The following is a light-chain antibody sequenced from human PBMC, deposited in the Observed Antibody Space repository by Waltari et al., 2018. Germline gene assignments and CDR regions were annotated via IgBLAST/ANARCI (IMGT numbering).Light chain of an antibody. Sequence: DMQMTQSPSSLSVSVGDRVTITCRASQDISNFLAWYQQKPGKVPKFLIYGSSSLQSGVPSRFSGSVSGTDFTLTINSLHPEDVGVYYCQKYDSAPLTFGGGTRVDIK. V-gene: IGKV1-27*01. CDR3: QKYDSAPLT. CDR2: GSS. CDR1: QDISNF. J-gene: IGKJ4*01.